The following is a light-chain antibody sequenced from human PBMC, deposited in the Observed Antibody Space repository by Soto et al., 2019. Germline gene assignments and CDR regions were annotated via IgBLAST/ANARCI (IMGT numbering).Light chain of an antibody. CDR2: DAS. CDR3: QQLNSYPHIT. Sequence: DIQMTQSPSTLPASVGDRVTITCRASQSISSWLAWYQQKPGKAPKLLIYDASSLESGVPSRFSASGSGTELTLTISSLQPEDFATYYCQQLNSYPHITFGQGTRLEIK. V-gene: IGKV1-5*01. CDR1: QSISSW. J-gene: IGKJ5*01.